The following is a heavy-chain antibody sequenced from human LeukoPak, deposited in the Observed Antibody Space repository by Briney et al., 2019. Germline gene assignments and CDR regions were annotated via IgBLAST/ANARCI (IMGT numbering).Heavy chain of an antibody. Sequence: PSETLSLTCAVYGGSFSGYYWSWIRQPPGKGLEWIGEINHSGSTNYNPSLKSRVTISVDTSKNQFSLKLSSVTAADTAVYYCARVLRSPTADAFDIWGQGTMVTVSS. CDR3: ARVLRSPTADAFDI. J-gene: IGHJ3*02. V-gene: IGHV4-34*01. D-gene: IGHD1-1*01. CDR2: INHSGST. CDR1: GGSFSGYY.